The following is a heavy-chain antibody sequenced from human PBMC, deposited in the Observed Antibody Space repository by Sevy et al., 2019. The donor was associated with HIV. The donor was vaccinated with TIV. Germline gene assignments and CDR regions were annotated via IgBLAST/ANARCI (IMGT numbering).Heavy chain of an antibody. CDR3: ARDPSYDTFYYFDY. CDR2: INPNSGGT. D-gene: IGHD3-22*01. V-gene: IGHV1-2*02. Sequence: ASVKVSCKASGYTFTGYYMHWVRQAPGQGPEWMGWINPNSGGTNYAQKFQGRVTMTRDTSISTAYMELSRLRSDDTAVYYCARDPSYDTFYYFDYWGQGTLVTVSS. J-gene: IGHJ4*02. CDR1: GYTFTGYY.